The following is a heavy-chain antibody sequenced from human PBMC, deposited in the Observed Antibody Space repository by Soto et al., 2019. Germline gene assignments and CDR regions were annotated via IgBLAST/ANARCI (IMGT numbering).Heavy chain of an antibody. J-gene: IGHJ3*02. Sequence: GGSLRLSCAASGFTFSSYAMSWVRQAPGKGLEWVSAISGSGGSTYYADSVKGRFTISRDNSKNTLYLQMNSLRAEDTAVYYCAKDGRYSSGWYGGAFDIWGQGTMVTVS. D-gene: IGHD6-19*01. CDR1: GFTFSSYA. CDR2: ISGSGGST. V-gene: IGHV3-23*01. CDR3: AKDGRYSSGWYGGAFDI.